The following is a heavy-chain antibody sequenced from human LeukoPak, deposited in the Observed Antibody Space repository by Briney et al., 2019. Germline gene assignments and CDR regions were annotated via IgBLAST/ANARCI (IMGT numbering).Heavy chain of an antibody. Sequence: SVKVSCKASGGTFSSYAISWVRQAPGQGLEWMGGIIPIFGTANYAQKFQGRVTITTDESTSTAYMELSSLRSEDTAVYYCARVANIVVVPAASNWFDPWGQGTLVTVSS. CDR2: IIPIFGTA. CDR1: GGTFSSYA. CDR3: ARVANIVVVPAASNWFDP. D-gene: IGHD2-2*01. J-gene: IGHJ5*02. V-gene: IGHV1-69*05.